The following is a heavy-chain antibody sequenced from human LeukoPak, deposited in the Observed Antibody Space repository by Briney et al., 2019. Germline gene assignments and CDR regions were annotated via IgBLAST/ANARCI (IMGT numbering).Heavy chain of an antibody. Sequence: GGSLRLSCAASGFTFSSYAMSWVRQAPGKGLEWVSYICSSSSTIYYADSVKGRFTISRDNAKKSLYLQMNSLRAEDTAVYYCARDHFTDHYFDYWGQGTLVTVSS. J-gene: IGHJ4*02. CDR2: ICSSSSTI. D-gene: IGHD3-3*02. CDR1: GFTFSSYA. CDR3: ARDHFTDHYFDY. V-gene: IGHV3-48*01.